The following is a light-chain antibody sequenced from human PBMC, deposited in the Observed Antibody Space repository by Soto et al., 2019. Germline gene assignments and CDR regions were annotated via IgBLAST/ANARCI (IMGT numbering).Light chain of an antibody. Sequence: EIVVTQSPGILSVSPGDRATLSCRASQSVSTNLAWYQQTPGQAPTLLIYAASTRATGIPARFTGSGSGTDFTLTISSLQSEDLAVYYCQEYSKWPLFTFGPGTRVDIK. CDR3: QEYSKWPLFT. CDR1: QSVSTN. CDR2: AAS. J-gene: IGKJ3*01. V-gene: IGKV3-15*01.